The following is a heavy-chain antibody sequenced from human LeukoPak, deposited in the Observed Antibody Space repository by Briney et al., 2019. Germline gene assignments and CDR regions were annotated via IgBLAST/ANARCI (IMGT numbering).Heavy chain of an antibody. J-gene: IGHJ4*02. Sequence: ASVKVSCKASGYTFTGYYMHWVRQAPGQGLEWMGWINPNGGGTNYAQKFQGRVTMTRDTSISTAYMELSRLRSDDTAVYYCARDLVAVAGTPLWYFDYWGQGTLVTVSS. CDR3: ARDLVAVAGTPLWYFDY. D-gene: IGHD6-19*01. V-gene: IGHV1-2*02. CDR2: INPNGGGT. CDR1: GYTFTGYY.